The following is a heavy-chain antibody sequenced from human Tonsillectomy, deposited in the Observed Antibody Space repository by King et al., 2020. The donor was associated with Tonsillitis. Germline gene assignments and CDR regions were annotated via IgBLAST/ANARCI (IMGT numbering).Heavy chain of an antibody. J-gene: IGHJ4*02. Sequence: VQLQESGPGLVKPSETLSLTCTVSGASMSSYYWSWIRQAAEKGLEWIGRIHTSGSTNYNPSLASQVTMSVDTSKNQFSLKLTSMTAADTAVYYCVRDQLVGSTRFDYWGQGILVTVSS. D-gene: IGHD2-8*02. CDR3: VRDQLVGSTRFDY. CDR2: IHTSGST. V-gene: IGHV4-4*07. CDR1: GASMSSYY.